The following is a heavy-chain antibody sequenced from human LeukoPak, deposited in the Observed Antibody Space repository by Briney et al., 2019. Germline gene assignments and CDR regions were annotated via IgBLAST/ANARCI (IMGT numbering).Heavy chain of an antibody. CDR3: ARESAYIVATTYYYYYMDV. CDR1: GGTFSSYA. V-gene: IGHV1-69*05. CDR2: IIPIFGTA. Sequence: GASVKVSCKASGGTFSSYAISWVRQAPGQGLGWMGGIIPIFGTANYAQKFQGRVTITTDESTSTAYMELSSLRSEDTAVYYCARESAYIVATTYYYYYMDVWGKGTTVTVSS. J-gene: IGHJ6*03. D-gene: IGHD5-12*01.